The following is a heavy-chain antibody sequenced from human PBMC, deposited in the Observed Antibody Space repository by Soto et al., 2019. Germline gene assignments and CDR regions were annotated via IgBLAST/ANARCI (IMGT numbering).Heavy chain of an antibody. Sequence: HGESLKISCQGSGNSFTRSWIGWVRQMPGKGLECMGIIYPADSDTRYSPSIQGQVTISADKSTSTAYLQWSSLKASDTAIYFCARREFGGDGFDIWGQGTMVTVSS. D-gene: IGHD2-15*01. J-gene: IGHJ3*02. CDR3: ARREFGGDGFDI. V-gene: IGHV5-51*01. CDR1: GNSFTRSW. CDR2: IYPADSDT.